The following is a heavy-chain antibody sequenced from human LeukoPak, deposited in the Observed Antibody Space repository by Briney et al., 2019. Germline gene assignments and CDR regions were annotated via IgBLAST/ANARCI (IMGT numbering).Heavy chain of an antibody. J-gene: IGHJ6*04. CDR1: GGSVSSGSNY. V-gene: IGHV4-61*01. Sequence: SETLSLTCTVSGGSVSSGSNYWSWIRQPPGKGLEWIGYIYYSGSTNYNPSLKSRVTISVDTSKNQFSLKLSSVTAADTAVYYCARDSLWFGESGSYYYQGMDVWGKGTTVTVSS. CDR2: IYYSGST. D-gene: IGHD3-10*01. CDR3: ARDSLWFGESGSYYYQGMDV.